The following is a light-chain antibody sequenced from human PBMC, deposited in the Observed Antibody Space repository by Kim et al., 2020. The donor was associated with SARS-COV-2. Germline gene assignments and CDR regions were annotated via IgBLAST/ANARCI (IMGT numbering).Light chain of an antibody. CDR1: KLGDKY. CDR3: QSYGIMNRV. V-gene: IGLV3-1*01. Sequence: SYELTQPPSVSVSPGQTASITCSGYKLGDKYVSWYQQKPGQSPVVVIYQDNQRPSGIPERFSGSNSGNTATLTISGTQAMDEADYYCQSYGIMNRVFGGG. J-gene: IGLJ3*02. CDR2: QDN.